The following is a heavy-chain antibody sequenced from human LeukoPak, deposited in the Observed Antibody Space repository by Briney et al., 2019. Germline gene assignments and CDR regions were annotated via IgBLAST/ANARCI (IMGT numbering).Heavy chain of an antibody. V-gene: IGHV1-8*01. D-gene: IGHD3-10*01. CDR1: GYTFTSYD. CDR3: ARGPRGSSEYYFDY. J-gene: IGHJ4*02. Sequence: ASVKVSCKASGYTFTSYDINWVRQATGQGLEWMGWMNPNSGNTGYAQKFQGRVTMTRDTSISTAYMELSRLRSDDTAVYYCARGPRGSSEYYFDYWGQGTLVTVSS. CDR2: MNPNSGNT.